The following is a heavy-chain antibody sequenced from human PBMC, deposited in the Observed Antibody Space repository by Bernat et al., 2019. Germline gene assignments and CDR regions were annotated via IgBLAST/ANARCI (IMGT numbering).Heavy chain of an antibody. CDR3: AGDLGSSWYGGFDY. V-gene: IGHV3-30-3*01. D-gene: IGHD6-13*01. Sequence: QVQLVESGGGVVQPGRSLRLSCAASGFTFSSYAMHWVRQAPGKGLEWVAVISYDGSNKYYADYVKGRFTISRDNSKNTLYLQMNSLRAEDTAVYYCAGDLGSSWYGGFDYWGQGTLVTVSS. CDR1: GFTFSSYA. CDR2: ISYDGSNK. J-gene: IGHJ4*02.